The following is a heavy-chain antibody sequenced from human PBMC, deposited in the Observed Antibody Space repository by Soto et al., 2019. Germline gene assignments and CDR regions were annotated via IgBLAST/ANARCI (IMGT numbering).Heavy chain of an antibody. V-gene: IGHV3-9*01. CDR2: ISWNSGSM. D-gene: IGHD6-13*01. CDR1: GFTFDDYA. CDR3: AKASRGYRSSWTAY. Sequence: EVQLVESGGGLVQPGRSLRLSCAGSGFTFDDYAMHWVREAPGKGLEWVSGISWNSGSMGYADSVKGRYTISRDNAKKSLYLQMNSLRAEDTTLYYCAKASRGYRSSWTAYWGQGTVVTVSS. J-gene: IGHJ4*02.